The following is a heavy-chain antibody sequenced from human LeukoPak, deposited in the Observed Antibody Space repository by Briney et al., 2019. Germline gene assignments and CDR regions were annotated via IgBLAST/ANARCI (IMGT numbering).Heavy chain of an antibody. CDR2: IYYSGST. CDR3: AREQYYYYYMDV. J-gene: IGHJ6*03. Sequence: PSETLSLTCIVSGGSISSSSYYWGWIRQPPGKGLEWIGSIYYSGSTYYNPSLKSRVTISVDTSKNQFSLKLSSVTAADTAVYYCAREQYYYYYMDVWGKGTTVTVSS. V-gene: IGHV4-39*07. CDR1: GGSISSSSYY.